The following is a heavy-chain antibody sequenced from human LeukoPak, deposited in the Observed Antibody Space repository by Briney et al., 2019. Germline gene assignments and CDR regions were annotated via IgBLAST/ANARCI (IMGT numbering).Heavy chain of an antibody. J-gene: IGHJ4*02. CDR3: ARLASGWYMLDF. CDR1: GFSSSRYW. CDR2: IKQDGSER. D-gene: IGHD6-19*01. V-gene: IGHV3-7*01. Sequence: GGSLRLSCAASGFSSSRYWMNWVRQAPGKGLEWVANIKQDGSERYYVDYVKGRFTISRDKAKNSVYLQMNSLSAEDTAVYYCARLASGWYMLDFWGQGTLVTVSS.